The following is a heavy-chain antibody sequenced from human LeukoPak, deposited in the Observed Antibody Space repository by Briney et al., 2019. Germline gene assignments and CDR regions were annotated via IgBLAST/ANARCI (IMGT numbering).Heavy chain of an antibody. J-gene: IGHJ6*03. Sequence: SETLSLTCAVSGDSISSGYYWGWIRQPPGKGLEWIGSIYHSGSTYYNPSLKSRVTISVDTSKNQFSLKLSSVTAADTAVYYYARRVDRGDYYYMDVWGKGTTVTVSS. CDR2: IYHSGST. V-gene: IGHV4-38-2*01. CDR1: GDSISSGYY. CDR3: ARRVDRGDYYYMDV. D-gene: IGHD2-15*01.